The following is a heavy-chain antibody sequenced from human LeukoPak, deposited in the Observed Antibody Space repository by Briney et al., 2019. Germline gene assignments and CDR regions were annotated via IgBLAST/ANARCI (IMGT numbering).Heavy chain of an antibody. V-gene: IGHV3-23*01. CDR3: AKDRLRVDGGFDY. Sequence: PGGSLRLSCEASGFTFSSYGMSWVRQAPGKGLEWVSSISDSGGSTYYADSVKGRFTISRDNSKNTLYVQMNSLRAEDTAVYYCAKDRLRVDGGFDYWGQGTLVTVSS. D-gene: IGHD3-10*01. J-gene: IGHJ4*02. CDR2: ISDSGGST. CDR1: GFTFSSYG.